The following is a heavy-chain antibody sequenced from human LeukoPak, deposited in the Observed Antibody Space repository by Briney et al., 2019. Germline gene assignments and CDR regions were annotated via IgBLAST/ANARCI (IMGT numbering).Heavy chain of an antibody. Sequence: PSETLSLTCAVYGGSFSGYYWSWIRQPPGKGLEWIGEINHSGSTNYNPSLKSRVTISVDASKNQFSLKLSSVTAADTAVYYCARWRYYDYVWGSYRYASFDYWGQGTLVTVSS. CDR1: GGSFSGYY. J-gene: IGHJ4*02. V-gene: IGHV4-34*01. CDR2: INHSGST. CDR3: ARWRYYDYVWGSYRYASFDY. D-gene: IGHD3-16*02.